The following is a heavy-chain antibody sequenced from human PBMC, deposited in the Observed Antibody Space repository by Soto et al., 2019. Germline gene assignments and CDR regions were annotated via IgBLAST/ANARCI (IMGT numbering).Heavy chain of an antibody. CDR3: ARGRIDGSGNYYYYGMDV. CDR1: GGSISSGGYY. J-gene: IGHJ6*02. Sequence: SETLSLTCTVSGGSISSGGYYWSWIRQHPGKGLEWIGYIYYSGSTYYNPSLKSRVTISVDTSKNQFSLKLSSVTAADTAVYYCARGRIDGSGNYYYYGMDVWGQGTTVTVSS. D-gene: IGHD3-10*01. CDR2: IYYSGST. V-gene: IGHV4-31*03.